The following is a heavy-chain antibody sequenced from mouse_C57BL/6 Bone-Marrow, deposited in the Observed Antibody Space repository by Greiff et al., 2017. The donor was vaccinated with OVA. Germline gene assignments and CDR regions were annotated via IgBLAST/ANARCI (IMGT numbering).Heavy chain of an antibody. Sequence: VKLVESGPGLVAPSQSLSITCTVSGFSLTSYGVHWVRQPPGKGLEWLVVIWSDGSTTYNSALKSRLGISTDNYKSHVFLKMITLQTDATSMYSCAIHGVLPFAYWGQGTTLTVSS. CDR1: GFSLTSYG. D-gene: IGHD1-1*01. CDR2: IWSDGST. J-gene: IGHJ2*01. CDR3: AIHGVLPFAY. V-gene: IGHV2-6-1*01.